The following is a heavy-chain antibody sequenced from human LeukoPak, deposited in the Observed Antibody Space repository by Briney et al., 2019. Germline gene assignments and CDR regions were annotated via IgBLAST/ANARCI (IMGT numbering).Heavy chain of an antibody. CDR2: IRYDGSNK. CDR1: GLTFSSYG. V-gene: IGHV3-30*02. D-gene: IGHD3-10*01. CDR3: AKDSHYYGSGRFLFDY. J-gene: IGHJ4*02. Sequence: AGSLSLSCAASGLTFSSYGMHWLRQSPGKGLEWVAFIRYDGSNKYYADSVKGQFTISRDNSKNTLYLQMNSLRVEDTAVYYCAKDSHYYGSGRFLFDYWGQGTLVTVSS.